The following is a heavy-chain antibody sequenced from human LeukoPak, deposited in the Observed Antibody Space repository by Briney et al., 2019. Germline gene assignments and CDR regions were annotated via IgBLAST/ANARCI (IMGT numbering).Heavy chain of an antibody. CDR3: ARVSSFDHSSSWHSPFDY. J-gene: IGHJ4*02. CDR2: ISSSSSYI. V-gene: IGHV3-21*01. D-gene: IGHD6-13*01. CDR1: GFTFSSYS. Sequence: GGSLRLSCAASGFTFSSYSMNWVRQAPGKGLEWVSSISSSSSYIYYADSVKGRFTISRDNAKNSLYLQMNSLRAEDTAVYYCARVSSFDHSSSWHSPFDYWGQGTLVTVSS.